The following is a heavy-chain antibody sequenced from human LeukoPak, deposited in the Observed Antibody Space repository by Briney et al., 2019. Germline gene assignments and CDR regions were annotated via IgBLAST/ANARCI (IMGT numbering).Heavy chain of an antibody. V-gene: IGHV3-15*01. CDR2: IKSKTDGGTT. Sequence: PGGSLRLSCAASGFTFSSYAMSWVRQAPGKGLEWVGRIKSKTDGGTTDYAAPVKGRFTISRDDSKNTLYLQMNSLKTEDTAVYYCTTVAGTPAFYYYYYGMDVWGQGTTVTVSS. CDR1: GFTFSSYA. J-gene: IGHJ6*02. CDR3: TTVAGTPAFYYYYYGMDV. D-gene: IGHD6-19*01.